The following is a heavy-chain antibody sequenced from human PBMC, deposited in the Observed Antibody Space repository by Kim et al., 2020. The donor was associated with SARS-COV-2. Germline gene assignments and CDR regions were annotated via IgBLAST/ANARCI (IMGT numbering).Heavy chain of an antibody. J-gene: IGHJ4*02. D-gene: IGHD6-19*01. CDR2: VNNRNNP. CDR3: AKDHPSSGWPTFDS. V-gene: IGHV3-23*01. CDR1: GFTFGNYA. Sequence: GGSLRLSCEASGFTFGNYAMSWVRQTPGKGLEWVASVNNRNNPYYANSVKGRFTVSRDNAKNMFFLQMGNLRAEDSALYFCAKDHPSSGWPTFDSWGQGT.